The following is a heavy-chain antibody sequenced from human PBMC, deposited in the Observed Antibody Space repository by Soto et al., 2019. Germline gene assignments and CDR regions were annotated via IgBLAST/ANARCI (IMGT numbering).Heavy chain of an antibody. CDR3: VSLPDWGSGSN. J-gene: IGHJ4*02. CDR1: GDTISSSSYY. V-gene: IGHV4-39*01. CDR2: IYYSGST. D-gene: IGHD3-10*01. Sequence: QLQLQESGPGLVKPSETLSLTCTVSGDTISSSSYYWGWIRQPPGKGLEWIGSIYYSGSTYYNPSLESRVTVSVDTSKNQFSRKLTSVTAADTAVYYCVSLPDWGSGSNWGQGTLVTVSS.